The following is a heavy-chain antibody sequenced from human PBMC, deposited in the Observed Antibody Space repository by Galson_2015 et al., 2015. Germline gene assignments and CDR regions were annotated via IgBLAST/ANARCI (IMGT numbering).Heavy chain of an antibody. CDR3: AKDGAAARLFRDYYYGMDV. CDR1: GFPFSSYA. CDR2: ISGSGGST. V-gene: IGHV3-23*01. Sequence: LRLSCAASGFPFSSYAMSWVRQAPGTGLEWVSAISGSGGSTYYADSVKGRFTISRDNSKNTLYLQMNSLRAEDTAVYYCAKDGAAARLFRDYYYGMDVWGQGTTVTVSS. J-gene: IGHJ6*02. D-gene: IGHD6-6*01.